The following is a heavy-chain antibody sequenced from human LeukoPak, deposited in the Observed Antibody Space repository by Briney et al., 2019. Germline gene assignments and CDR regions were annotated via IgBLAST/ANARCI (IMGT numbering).Heavy chain of an antibody. CDR1: GYTFTSYG. Sequence: ASVKVSCKASGYTFTSYGISWVRQAPGQGREWMGWISAYNGNTNYAQKLQGRVTMTTDTSTSTAYMELRSLRSDDTAVYYCALDDRGSYSFDYWGQGTLVTVSS. CDR3: ALDDRGSYSFDY. CDR2: ISAYNGNT. J-gene: IGHJ4*02. V-gene: IGHV1-18*01. D-gene: IGHD1-26*01.